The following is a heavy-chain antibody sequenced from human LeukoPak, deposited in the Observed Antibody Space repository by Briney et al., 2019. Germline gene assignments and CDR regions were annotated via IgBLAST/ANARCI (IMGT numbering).Heavy chain of an antibody. D-gene: IGHD3-22*01. CDR2: ISGGGGRT. CDR3: AKDNSYDSSGSAIDY. CDR1: GFTFSSYG. V-gene: IGHV3-23*01. Sequence: GGSLRLSCAASGFTFSSYGMSWVRQAPGKGLEWVSTISGGGGRTYYADSVKGRFTISRDNSKNTLYLQMNSLRAEDTAVYYCAKDNSYDSSGSAIDYWGQGTLVTVSS. J-gene: IGHJ4*02.